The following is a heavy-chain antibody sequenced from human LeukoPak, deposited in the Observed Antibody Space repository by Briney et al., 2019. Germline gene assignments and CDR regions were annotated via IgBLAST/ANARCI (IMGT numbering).Heavy chain of an antibody. V-gene: IGHV3-7*01. CDR3: ARDESPGDNNGWYDAFDI. Sequence: GGSLRLSCVASGFTFRLFGMHWVRQAPGKGLEWVANIKGDGSKINYADSVRGRFTISRDNAKSSLYLQMNRLRAEDTALYYCARDESPGDNNGWYDAFDIWGQGTMVTVSS. CDR1: GFTFRLFG. J-gene: IGHJ3*02. CDR2: IKGDGSKI. D-gene: IGHD6-19*01.